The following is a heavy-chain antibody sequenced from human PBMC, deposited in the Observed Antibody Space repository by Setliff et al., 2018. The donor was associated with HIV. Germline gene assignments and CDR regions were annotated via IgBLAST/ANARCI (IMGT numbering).Heavy chain of an antibody. Sequence: SETLSLTCTVSGGSISSSSYYWGWIRHSPGKGLEWIGSVYYSGNTYNNPSLKSRVTISVDTSKNQFSLKLSSVTAADTAVYYCARLSSGYKNWYFDLWGRGTLVTVPQ. D-gene: IGHD3-22*01. J-gene: IGHJ2*01. CDR2: VYYSGNT. CDR1: GGSISSSSYY. V-gene: IGHV4-39*01. CDR3: ARLSSGYKNWYFDL.